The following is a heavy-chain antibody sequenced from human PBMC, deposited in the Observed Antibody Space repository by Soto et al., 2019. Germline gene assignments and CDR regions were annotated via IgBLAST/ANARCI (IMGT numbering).Heavy chain of an antibody. CDR1: GFTFSSYG. J-gene: IGHJ2*01. CDR2: ISYDGSNK. Sequence: QVQLVESGGGVVQPGRSLRLSCAASGFTFSSYGMHWVRQAPGKGLEWVAVISYDGSNKYYADSVKGRFTISRDNSKNTLYLQMNSLRAEDTAVYYCAKGHTSSGWHPDWYFDLWGRGTLVTVSS. CDR3: AKGHTSSGWHPDWYFDL. V-gene: IGHV3-30*18. D-gene: IGHD6-19*01.